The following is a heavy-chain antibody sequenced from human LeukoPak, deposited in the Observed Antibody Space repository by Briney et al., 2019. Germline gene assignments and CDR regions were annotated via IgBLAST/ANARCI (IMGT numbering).Heavy chain of an antibody. CDR1: GGSISSGSYY. CDR3: ARAGYYEGWFDP. D-gene: IGHD3-22*01. V-gene: IGHV4-61*02. Sequence: SQTLSLTCTVSGGSISSGSYYWSWIRQPAGKGLEWIGRIYTSGSTNYNPSLKSRVTISVDTSKYQFSLKLSSVTAADTAVYYCARAGYYEGWFDPWGQGTLVTVSS. CDR2: IYTSGST. J-gene: IGHJ5*02.